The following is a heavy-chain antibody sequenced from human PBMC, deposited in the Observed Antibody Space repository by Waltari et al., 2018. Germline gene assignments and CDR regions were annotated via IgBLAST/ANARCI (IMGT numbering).Heavy chain of an antibody. V-gene: IGHV3-23*01. D-gene: IGHD6-6*01. J-gene: IGHJ6*02. CDR3: AKDEGARLAPTFGMDA. CDR1: GFPFSTYT. Sequence: EMQLLKSGGALVQPGGSLRLSCAASGFPFSTYTMNWVRQAPGKGLEWVAVLTASGLMDYGDSVKGRFIISRDNSKNILYLEMYRLRVEDTARYYCAKDEGARLAPTFGMDAWGQGTTVIVSS. CDR2: LTASGLM.